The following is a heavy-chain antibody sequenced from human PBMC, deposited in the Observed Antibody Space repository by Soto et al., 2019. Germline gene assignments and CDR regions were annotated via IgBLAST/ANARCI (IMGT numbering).Heavy chain of an antibody. CDR2: IYHSGST. CDR1: GGSISSGCYS. D-gene: IGHD3-22*01. V-gene: IGHV4-30-2*01. Sequence: SETLSLTCAVSGGSISSGCYSWSWIRQPPGKGLEWIGYIYHSGSTYIYHSGSTYYNPSLNSRVAISVDASKSQFYLHLRSVTAADTAVYYCARLGGYYQAFDYWGHGALVTVSS. J-gene: IGHJ4*01. CDR3: ARLGGYYQAFDY.